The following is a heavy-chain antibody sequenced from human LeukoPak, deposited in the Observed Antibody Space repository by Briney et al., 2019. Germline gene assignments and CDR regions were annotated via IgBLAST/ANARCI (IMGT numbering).Heavy chain of an antibody. CDR2: INPSGGST. CDR3: ARVGLDSPFDY. V-gene: IGHV1-46*01. Sequence: GASVKVSCKASGYTFTGYYMHWVRQAPGQGLEWMGIINPSGGSTSYAQKFQGRVTMTRDTSTSTVYMELSSLRSEDTAVYYRARVGLDSPFDYWGQGTLVTVSS. D-gene: IGHD3/OR15-3a*01. J-gene: IGHJ4*02. CDR1: GYTFTGYY.